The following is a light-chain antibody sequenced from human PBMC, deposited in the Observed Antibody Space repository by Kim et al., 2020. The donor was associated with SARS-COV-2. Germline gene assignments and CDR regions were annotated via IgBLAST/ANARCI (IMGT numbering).Light chain of an antibody. V-gene: IGKV1-5*03. CDR1: QSISSW. CDR2: GTS. J-gene: IGKJ3*01. CDR3: QQYKSYPLT. Sequence: IQLAQSPSTLSASVGDRVTISCRASQSISSWLAWYQQRPGKAPNLLMYGTSTLESGVPSRFSGSGSGTEFILTISSLQPEDFATYYCQQYKSYPLTFGRGTKVDIK.